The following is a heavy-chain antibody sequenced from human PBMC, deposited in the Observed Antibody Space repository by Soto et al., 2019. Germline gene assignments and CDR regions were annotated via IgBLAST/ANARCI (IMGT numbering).Heavy chain of an antibody. Sequence: GESLKISCKGSGYSFTSYWISWVRQMPGKGLEWMGRIDPRNSYTNYNPSFQGHVTNSADKSNSTAYQQWSSLKASDTAIYYCARLQAAAGDNDLTFDYWGQGTLVTVSS. CDR1: GYSFTSYW. V-gene: IGHV5-10-1*01. D-gene: IGHD6-13*01. J-gene: IGHJ4*02. CDR2: IDPRNSYT. CDR3: ARLQAAAGDNDLTFDY.